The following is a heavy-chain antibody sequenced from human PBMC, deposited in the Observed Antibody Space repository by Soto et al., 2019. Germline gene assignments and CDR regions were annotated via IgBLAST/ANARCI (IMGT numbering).Heavy chain of an antibody. Sequence: QVQLQESGSRLVRPSQTLSLTCSVSRGSVRSGGYSWSWIRQAPGKGLEWIGFISPSGSPAYNPSLKSRVSISVDTSNNQISLELSSVTAADTAVYYCTRGVLAWGPGTLVTVSS. CDR3: TRGVLA. D-gene: IGHD2-8*01. CDR2: ISPSGSP. CDR1: RGSVRSGGYS. J-gene: IGHJ5*02. V-gene: IGHV4-30-2*01.